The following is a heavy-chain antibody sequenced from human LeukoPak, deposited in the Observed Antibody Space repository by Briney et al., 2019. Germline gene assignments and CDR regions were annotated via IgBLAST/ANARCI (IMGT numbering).Heavy chain of an antibody. J-gene: IGHJ5*02. CDR2: ISAYNGNT. V-gene: IGHV1-18*01. CDR3: ARLSPAAGRILNWFDP. Sequence: ASVKVSCKASGYTFTSYGISWVRQAPGQGLEWMGWISAYNGNTNYAQKFQGRVTITTDESTSTAYMELSSLRSEDTAVYYCARLSPAAGRILNWFDPWGQGTLVTVSS. D-gene: IGHD6-13*01. CDR1: GYTFTSYG.